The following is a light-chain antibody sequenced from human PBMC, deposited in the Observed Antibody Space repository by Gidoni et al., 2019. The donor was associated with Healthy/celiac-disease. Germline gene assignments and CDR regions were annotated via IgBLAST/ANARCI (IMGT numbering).Light chain of an antibody. CDR2: EAS. CDR3: QQYNRYSRT. V-gene: IGKV1-5*01. J-gene: IGKJ1*01. CDR1: QSISSW. Sequence: EIQMTQSPSTLSASVGDRVTITCSASQSISSWLAWYQQKPGKDLKLLIYEASSLESGVPSRFSVSVSGTEFTLTISSLQPDDFATYYCQQYNRYSRTFGQWTKVEIK.